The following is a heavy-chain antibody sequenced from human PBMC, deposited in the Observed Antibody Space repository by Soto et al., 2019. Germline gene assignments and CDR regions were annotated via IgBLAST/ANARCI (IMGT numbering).Heavy chain of an antibody. CDR1: GYTFTSYG. CDR3: ARGWELHIPYYFDY. D-gene: IGHD1-26*01. V-gene: IGHV1-18*01. J-gene: IGHJ4*02. Sequence: VASVKVSCKASGYTFTSYGISWVRQAPGQGLEWMGWISAYNGNTNYAQKLQGRVTMTTDTSTSTAYMELRSLRSDDTAVYYCARGWELHIPYYFDYWGQGTLVTVSS. CDR2: ISAYNGNT.